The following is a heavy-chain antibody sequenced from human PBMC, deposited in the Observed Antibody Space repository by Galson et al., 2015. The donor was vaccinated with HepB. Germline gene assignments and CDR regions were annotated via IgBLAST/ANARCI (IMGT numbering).Heavy chain of an antibody. J-gene: IGHJ4*02. Sequence: LSLTCTVSGGSISSGGYYWSWIRQPPGKGLEWIGYIYYSGSTYYNPSLKSRVTISVDTSKNQFSLKLSSVTAADTAVYYCARAEPGEIVVAIGYFDYWGQGTLVTVSS. CDR3: ARAEPGEIVVAIGYFDY. CDR1: GGSISSGGYY. D-gene: IGHD3-22*01. CDR2: IYYSGST. V-gene: IGHV4-30-4*08.